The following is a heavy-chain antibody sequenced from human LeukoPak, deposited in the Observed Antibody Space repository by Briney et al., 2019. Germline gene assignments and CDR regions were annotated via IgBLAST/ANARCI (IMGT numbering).Heavy chain of an antibody. J-gene: IGHJ4*02. Sequence: PGGPLRLSCAASGLTFSIYGLSWVRQAPGKGLEWVSGISVSGTTYYADSVKGRFTISRDNSKNTLFLQMNSLTAEDTAVYYCAKSSGGDYLQYFDSWGQGTLVTVSS. CDR3: AKSSGGDYLQYFDS. CDR1: GLTFSIYG. D-gene: IGHD2-21*02. CDR2: ISVSGTT. V-gene: IGHV3-23*01.